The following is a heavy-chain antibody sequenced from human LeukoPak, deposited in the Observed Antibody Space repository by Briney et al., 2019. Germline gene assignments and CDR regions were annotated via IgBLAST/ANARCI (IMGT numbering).Heavy chain of an antibody. D-gene: IGHD6-13*01. CDR1: GYTFTGYY. J-gene: IGHJ1*01. CDR2: INPNSGGT. V-gene: IGHV1-2*02. Sequence: ASVKVSCKASGYTFTGYYMHWVRQAPGQGLEWMGWINPNSGGTNYAQKFQGRVTMTRDTSISTAYMELSRLRSDDTAVYYCARGPGIAAAGTQPWGQGTLVTVSS. CDR3: ARGPGIAAAGTQP.